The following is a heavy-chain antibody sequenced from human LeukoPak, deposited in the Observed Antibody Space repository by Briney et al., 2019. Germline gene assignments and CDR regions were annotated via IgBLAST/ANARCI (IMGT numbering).Heavy chain of an antibody. CDR1: GGTFSSYA. Sequence: SVKVSCKASGGTFSSYAISWVRQAPGQGLEWMGGIIPIFGTANYAQKFQGRVTITADKSTSTAYMELSSLRSEDTAVYYCARRTVGSSGWYYFDYWGQGTLVTVSS. V-gene: IGHV1-69*06. CDR3: ARRTVGSSGWYYFDY. J-gene: IGHJ4*02. CDR2: IIPIFGTA. D-gene: IGHD6-19*01.